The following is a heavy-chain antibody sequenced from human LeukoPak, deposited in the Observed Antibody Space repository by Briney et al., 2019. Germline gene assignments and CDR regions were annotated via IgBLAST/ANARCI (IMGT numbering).Heavy chain of an antibody. J-gene: IGHJ4*02. Sequence: PSETLSLTCTVSGGSISSYYWSWIRQPPGKGLEWIGYIYYSGSTNYNPSLKSGVTISIDTSKNQFSLKLSSVTAADTAVYYCARVNGYCISTSCFYYFDYWGQGTLVTVSS. CDR3: ARVNGYCISTSCFYYFDY. D-gene: IGHD2-2*01. CDR1: GGSISSYY. V-gene: IGHV4-59*01. CDR2: IYYSGST.